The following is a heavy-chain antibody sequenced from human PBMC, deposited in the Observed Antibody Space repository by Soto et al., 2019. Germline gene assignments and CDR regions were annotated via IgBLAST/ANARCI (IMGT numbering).Heavy chain of an antibody. D-gene: IGHD3-22*01. CDR1: GGSISSGGYY. V-gene: IGHV4-31*03. CDR3: AGSDYYDTSGYYYRVDY. Sequence: QVQLQESGPGLVKPSQTLSLTCTVSGGSISSGGYYWSWIRQHPGKGLEWIGYIYYSGSTYYNPSLKSRVTISEDTSKNQFSLELSSVTAADTAVYYCAGSDYYDTSGYYYRVDYWGQGTLVTVSS. CDR2: IYYSGST. J-gene: IGHJ4*02.